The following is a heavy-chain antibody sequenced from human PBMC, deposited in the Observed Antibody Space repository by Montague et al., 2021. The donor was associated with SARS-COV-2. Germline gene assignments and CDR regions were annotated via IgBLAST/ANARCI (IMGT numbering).Heavy chain of an antibody. CDR3: LRAGGFDNRPPV. D-gene: IGHD3-10*01. CDR1: RGCSVGTNW. V-gene: IGHV4-4*02. CDR2: IHHRGET. Sequence: SETLSLTCGVYRGCSVGTNWRSWVGQTPGKRLECIGEIHHRGETNYNPSFKSRVTISVDQSKNQYSLELNFVTAADTALYYCLRAGGFDNRPPVWGQGVLVIVSS. J-gene: IGHJ4*02.